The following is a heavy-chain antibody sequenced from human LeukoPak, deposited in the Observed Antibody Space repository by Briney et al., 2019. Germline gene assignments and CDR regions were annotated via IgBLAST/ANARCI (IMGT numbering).Heavy chain of an antibody. D-gene: IGHD2-15*01. J-gene: IGHJ3*02. Sequence: SETLSLTCTVSGASIRSGDYYWSWIRQPPGKGLEWIGYIYDSGSTYYNPSLKSRITISVDTSENRFSLKLSSVTATDTAVYYCARDCSGGSCYGAFDIWGQGTMVTVSS. CDR3: ARDCSGGSCYGAFDI. V-gene: IGHV4-30-4*01. CDR1: GASIRSGDYY. CDR2: IYDSGST.